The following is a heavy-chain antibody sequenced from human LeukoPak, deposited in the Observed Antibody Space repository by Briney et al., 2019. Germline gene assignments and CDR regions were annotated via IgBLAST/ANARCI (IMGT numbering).Heavy chain of an antibody. CDR2: IYTSGST. J-gene: IGHJ4*02. CDR3: ARGGRITMFGVVIMRAFDF. D-gene: IGHD3-3*01. V-gene: IGHV4-4*07. CDR1: GGSISSYY. Sequence: SETLSLTCTVSGGSISSYYWSWIRQPAGKGLEWIGRIYTSGSTNYNPSLKSRVTISVDTSKNQFSLKLSSVTAADTAVYYCARGGRITMFGVVIMRAFDFWGQGTLVTVSS.